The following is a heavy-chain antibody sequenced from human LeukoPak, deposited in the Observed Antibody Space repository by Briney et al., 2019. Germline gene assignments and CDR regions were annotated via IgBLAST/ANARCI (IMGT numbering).Heavy chain of an antibody. J-gene: IGHJ5*02. V-gene: IGHV1-69*13. CDR2: IIPIFGTA. CDR1: GYTFTSYG. Sequence: GASVKVSCKASGYTFTSYGISWVRQAPGQGLEWMGGIIPIFGTANYAQKFQGRVTITADESTSTAYMELSSLRSEDTAVYYCARERNTMIVVVPRPGWFDPWGQGTLVTVSS. CDR3: ARERNTMIVVVPRPGWFDP. D-gene: IGHD3-22*01.